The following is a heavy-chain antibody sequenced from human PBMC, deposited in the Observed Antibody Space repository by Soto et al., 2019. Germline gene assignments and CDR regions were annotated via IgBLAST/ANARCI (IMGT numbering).Heavy chain of an antibody. CDR1: GGSISSSGYY. V-gene: IGHV4-39*01. CDR3: VRGGRYYMQETYYFDY. CDR2: IYYSGDT. D-gene: IGHD3-10*01. Sequence: QLQLQESGPGLVKPSETLSLTCTVSGGSISSSGYYWGWIRQPPGKGLEWIGRIYYSGDTYFYPSLRSRVTISVDTSKNQFSLKLSSVTAADTAMYYCVRGGRYYMQETYYFDYWGQGTLVTVSS. J-gene: IGHJ4*02.